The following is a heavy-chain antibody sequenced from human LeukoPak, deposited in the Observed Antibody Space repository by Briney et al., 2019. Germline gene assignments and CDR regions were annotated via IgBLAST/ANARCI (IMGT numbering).Heavy chain of an antibody. J-gene: IGHJ5*02. V-gene: IGHV4-61*08. CDR3: ARSRGGDCYHT. D-gene: IGHD2-21*02. CDR2: ICYSGST. CDR1: GGSISSGGYY. Sequence: KTSETLSLTCTVSGGSISSGGYYWSWIRQHPGKGLEWIGYICYSGSTNYNPSLKSRVTISVDTSKNQFSLKLSSVTAADTAVYYCARSRGGDCYHTWGQGTLVTVSS.